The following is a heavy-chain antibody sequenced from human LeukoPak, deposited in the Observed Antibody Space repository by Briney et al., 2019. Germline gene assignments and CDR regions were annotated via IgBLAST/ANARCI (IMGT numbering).Heavy chain of an antibody. CDR1: GFTFSSYW. D-gene: IGHD3-10*01. V-gene: IGHV3-7*01. Sequence: GGSLRLSCAASGFTFSSYWMHWVREAPGEGLEWVAHINQDGSDKYYVDSVKGRFTVSRDNAKNSLSLQMNSLGAEDTAVYYCATHPGDYWFGYLQLWGQGTLVTVSS. CDR2: INQDGSDK. CDR3: ATHPGDYWFGYLQL. J-gene: IGHJ4*02.